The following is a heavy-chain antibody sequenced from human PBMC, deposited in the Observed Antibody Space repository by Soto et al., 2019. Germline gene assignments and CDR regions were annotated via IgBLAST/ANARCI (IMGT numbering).Heavy chain of an antibody. Sequence: PGESLKISCKGSGYSFTSYWIGWVRQMPGKGLEWMGIIYPGDSDTRYSPSFQGQVTISADKSISTAYLQWSSLKASDTAMYYCARQSTEYSSSWCYFDYWAQGTLVPVSS. CDR2: IYPGDSDT. V-gene: IGHV5-51*01. J-gene: IGHJ4*02. CDR3: ARQSTEYSSSWCYFDY. CDR1: GYSFTSYW. D-gene: IGHD6-13*01.